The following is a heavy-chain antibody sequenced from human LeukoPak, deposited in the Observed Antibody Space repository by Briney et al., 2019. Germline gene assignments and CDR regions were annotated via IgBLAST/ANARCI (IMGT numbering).Heavy chain of an antibody. CDR1: GFTFNSYA. D-gene: IGHD4-17*01. CDR3: AKDIGATVTTIDY. V-gene: IGHV3-23*01. J-gene: IGHJ4*02. CDR2: ISGSGGDT. Sequence: GGSLRLSCAASGFTFNSYAMSWVRHAPGKGPEWVSGISGSGGDTDYADSVKGRFTISRDNSKNTLYLQMNSLRAEDTAVYYCAKDIGATVTTIDYWGQGTLVTVSS.